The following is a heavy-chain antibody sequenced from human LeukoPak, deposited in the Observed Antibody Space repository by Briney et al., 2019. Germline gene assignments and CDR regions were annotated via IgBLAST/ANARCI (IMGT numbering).Heavy chain of an antibody. CDR2: ISGSGGST. Sequence: SGGSLRLSCAASGFTFSSYAMSWVRQAPGKGLEWVSAISGSGGSTYYADSVKGRFTISRDNSKNTLYLQMNSLRAEDTAVYYCARTTVTTGPYWYFDLWGRGTLVTVSS. V-gene: IGHV3-23*01. CDR3: ARTTVTTGPYWYFDL. CDR1: GFTFSSYA. J-gene: IGHJ2*01. D-gene: IGHD4-17*01.